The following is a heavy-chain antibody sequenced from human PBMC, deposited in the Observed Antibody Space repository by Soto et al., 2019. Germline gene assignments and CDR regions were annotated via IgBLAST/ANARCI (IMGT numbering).Heavy chain of an antibody. V-gene: IGHV1-24*01. J-gene: IGHJ4*02. CDR3: ATNYYDCSGYYFDY. Sequence: ASVKVSCKVSGYTLTELSMHWVRQAPGKGLEWMGGFDPEDGETIYAQKFQGRVTMTEDISTDTAYIELSSLRSEDTAVYYCATNYYDCSGYYFDYWGQGTRVTVSS. CDR2: FDPEDGET. CDR1: GYTLTELS. D-gene: IGHD3-22*01.